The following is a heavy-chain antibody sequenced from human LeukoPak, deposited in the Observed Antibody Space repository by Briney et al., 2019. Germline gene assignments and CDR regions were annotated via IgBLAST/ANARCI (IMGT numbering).Heavy chain of an antibody. D-gene: IGHD1-26*01. V-gene: IGHV3-48*03. Sequence: GGSLRLSCAASGFTFSSYWIHWVRQAPGKGLEWVSYISSSGSTIYYADSVKGRFTISRDNAKNSLYLQMNSLRAEDTAAYYCARDGRRVDYWGQGTLVTVSS. CDR2: ISSSGSTI. J-gene: IGHJ4*02. CDR1: GFTFSSYW. CDR3: ARDGRRVDY.